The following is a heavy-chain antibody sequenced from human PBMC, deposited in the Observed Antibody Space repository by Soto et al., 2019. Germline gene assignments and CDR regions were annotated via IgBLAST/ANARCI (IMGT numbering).Heavy chain of an antibody. J-gene: IGHJ4*02. V-gene: IGHV3-23*01. CDR1: GFSFRSYA. CDR2: FSAGGRA. D-gene: IGHD4-17*01. CDR3: AKESMPEHYGDTLFDY. Sequence: QLLESGGGLIQPGGSLRLSCEASGFSFRSYALSWVRQAPGKGLEWVSTFSAGGRAYYADSVKGRFTIAKDTSKNTLILQAGSLRAEDTAVYYCAKESMPEHYGDTLFDYWGQGTRVTVSS.